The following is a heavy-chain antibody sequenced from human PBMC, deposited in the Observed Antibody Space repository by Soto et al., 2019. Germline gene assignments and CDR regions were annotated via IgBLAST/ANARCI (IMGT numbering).Heavy chain of an antibody. J-gene: IGHJ4*02. Sequence: QVQLQESGPGLVKPSGTLSLTCAVSAGSISSNNWWTWVRQSPGKGLEWIGEVYHSGSTNYKPSLASGVAISVDKSKTQSSLKLRSVSAAVTAVYYCATRTGHPVWGQGTLVTVSS. CDR1: AGSISSNNW. V-gene: IGHV4-4*02. CDR2: VYHSGST. CDR3: ATRTGHPV.